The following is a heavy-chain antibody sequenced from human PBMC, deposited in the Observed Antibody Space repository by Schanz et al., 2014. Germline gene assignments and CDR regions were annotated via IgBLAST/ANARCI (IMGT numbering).Heavy chain of an antibody. V-gene: IGHV3-23*01. J-gene: IGHJ4*02. CDR2: ISGSGGST. CDR3: ARGIGGYGANNYFDY. CDR1: GFTFSSYA. Sequence: VQLLDSGGGLVQPGGSLRLSCAASGFTFSSYAMSWVRQAPGKGLEWVSGISGSGGSTYYADSVKGRFTISRDNSKNTLYLHMNTLRSEDTAVYSCARGIGGYGANNYFDYWGQGTLVTVSS. D-gene: IGHD5-12*01.